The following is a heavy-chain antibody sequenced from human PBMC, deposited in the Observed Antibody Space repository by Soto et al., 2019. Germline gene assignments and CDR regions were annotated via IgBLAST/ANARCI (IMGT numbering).Heavy chain of an antibody. Sequence: SVKVSCKASGYTFTSYAMHWVRQAPVQRLEWMGWINAGNGNTKYSQKFQGRVTITRDTSASTAYMELSSLRSEDTAVYYCARSGGNYYDSSGYYPNDYWGQGTLVTVSS. D-gene: IGHD3-22*01. CDR1: GYTFTSYA. CDR3: ARSGGNYYDSSGYYPNDY. J-gene: IGHJ4*02. V-gene: IGHV1-3*01. CDR2: INAGNGNT.